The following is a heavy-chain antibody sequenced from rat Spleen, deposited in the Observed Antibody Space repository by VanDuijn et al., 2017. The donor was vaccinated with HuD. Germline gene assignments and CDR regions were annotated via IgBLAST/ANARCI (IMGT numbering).Heavy chain of an antibody. V-gene: IGHV5-27*01. Sequence: EVQLVESGGGLVQPGGSLQVSCAASGFIFNNYDMAWVRQTPTKGLEWVASISPRGGGTYYRDSVKGRFTVSRDNTRSTQFLQMDSLQTEDTATYFCTRESLPGFNSHWFLSWGQGTLVTVSS. CDR1: GFIFNNYD. D-gene: IGHD1-4*01. CDR3: TRESLPGFNSHWFLS. CDR2: ISPRGGGT. J-gene: IGHJ3*01.